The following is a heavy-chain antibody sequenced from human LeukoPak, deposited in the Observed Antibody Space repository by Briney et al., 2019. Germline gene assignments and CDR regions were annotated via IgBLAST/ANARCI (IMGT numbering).Heavy chain of an antibody. CDR2: ISAYNGNT. CDR3: ARGKIAVAGNVVDY. V-gene: IGHV1-18*01. CDR1: GYTFTSYG. D-gene: IGHD6-19*01. J-gene: IGHJ4*02. Sequence: ASVKLSCKASGYTFTSYGISWVRQAPGHGLEWLGWISAYNGNTNSAQKLQGRVTMTTDASTSTAYMELRSRRSDDTAVYYCARGKIAVAGNVVDYWGQGTLVTVSS.